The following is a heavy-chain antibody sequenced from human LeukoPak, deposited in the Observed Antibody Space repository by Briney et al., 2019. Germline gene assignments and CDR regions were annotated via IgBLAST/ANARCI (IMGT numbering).Heavy chain of an antibody. CDR2: IYHSGST. V-gene: IGHV4-4*02. Sequence: SETLSLTCAVSGGSISSSNWWSWVRQPPGKGLEWIGEIYHSGSTNYNPSLKSRVTISVDKSKNQFSPKLSSVTAADTAVYYCVRRLGNYYDSSGYHGTLDVWGKGTTVTISS. CDR3: VRRLGNYYDSSGYHGTLDV. CDR1: GGSISSSNW. D-gene: IGHD3-22*01. J-gene: IGHJ6*04.